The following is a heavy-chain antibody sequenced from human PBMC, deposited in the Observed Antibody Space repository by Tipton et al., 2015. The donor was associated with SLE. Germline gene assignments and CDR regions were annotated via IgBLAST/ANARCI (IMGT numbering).Heavy chain of an antibody. D-gene: IGHD4-23*01. Sequence: QLVQSGGGLVQPGGSLRLSCAASGFTVSNNYMSWVRQAPGKGLEWVSIIYSGGSTYYADSVKGRFTISSDNSKNTLYLHMRSLRAEDTAVYYCAKDNERRWVFDYWGQGTLVTVSS. CDR3: AKDNERRWVFDY. CDR2: IYSGGST. J-gene: IGHJ4*02. V-gene: IGHV3-53*04. CDR1: GFTVSNNY.